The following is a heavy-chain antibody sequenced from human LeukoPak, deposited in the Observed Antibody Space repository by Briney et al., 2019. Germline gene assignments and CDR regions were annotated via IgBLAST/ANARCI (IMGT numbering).Heavy chain of an antibody. Sequence: GESLQISCQGPGSRFTSYWIGWVRPLPAKGLEWMGIIYPGDSDTRYSPSFQGQVTISADKSISTAYLQWSSLKASDTAMYYCARREYYYYYMDVWGKGTTVTVSS. CDR3: ARREYYYYYMDV. CDR1: GSRFTSYW. V-gene: IGHV5-51*01. CDR2: IYPGDSDT. J-gene: IGHJ6*03.